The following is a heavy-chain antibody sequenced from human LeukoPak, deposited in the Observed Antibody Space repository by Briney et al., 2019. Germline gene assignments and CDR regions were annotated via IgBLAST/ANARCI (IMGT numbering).Heavy chain of an antibody. CDR3: ARVGATTDY. CDR2: IYSSGRT. J-gene: IGHJ4*02. Sequence: SETLSLTCTVSGGSISSSSYYWGWVRQPPGKGLEWLGSIYSSGRTFYNPSLKSRVTISVDTSKNQFSLKLNSVTAADTAVYYCARVGATTDYWGQGTLVTVSS. CDR1: GGSISSSSYY. V-gene: IGHV4-39*01. D-gene: IGHD1-26*01.